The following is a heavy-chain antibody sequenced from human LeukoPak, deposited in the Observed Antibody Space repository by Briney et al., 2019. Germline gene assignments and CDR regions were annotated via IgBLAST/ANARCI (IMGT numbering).Heavy chain of an antibody. J-gene: IGHJ4*02. V-gene: IGHV4-39*01. CDR1: GGSISSSSYY. Sequence: PSETLSLTCTVSGGSISSSSYYWGWIRQPPGKGLEWIGSIYYSGSTYYNPSLKSRVTISVDTSKSQFSLKLSSVTAADTAVYYCARQKYRPESQHDYWGQGTLVTVSS. CDR2: IYYSGST. CDR3: ARQKYRPESQHDY. D-gene: IGHD3-16*02.